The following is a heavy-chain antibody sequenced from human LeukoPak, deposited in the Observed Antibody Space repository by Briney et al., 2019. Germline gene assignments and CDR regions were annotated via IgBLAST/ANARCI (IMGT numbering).Heavy chain of an antibody. D-gene: IGHD6-19*01. CDR1: GYTFTSYD. CDR2: INTNTGNP. CDR3: ALRRASSGTNDAFDI. Sequence: GASVKVSCKASGYTFTSYDINWVRQAPGQGLEWMGWINTNTGNPTYAQGFTGRFVFSLDTSVSTAYLQISSLKAEDTAVYYCALRRASSGTNDAFDIWGQGTMVTVSS. J-gene: IGHJ3*02. V-gene: IGHV7-4-1*02.